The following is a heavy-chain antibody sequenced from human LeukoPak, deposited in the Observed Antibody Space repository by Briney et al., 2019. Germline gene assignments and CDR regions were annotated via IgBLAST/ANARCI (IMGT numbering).Heavy chain of an antibody. D-gene: IGHD6-13*01. V-gene: IGHV3-30-3*01. CDR1: GFTFSSYA. CDR2: ISYDGSNK. J-gene: IGHJ4*02. Sequence: GGSLRLSCAASGFTFSSYAMHWVRQAPGKGLEWVAVISYDGSNKYYADSVKGRFTISRDNSKNTLYLQMNSLRAEDTAVYYCASSSSSSWYGGGFDYWGQGTLVTVSS. CDR3: ASSSSSSWYGGGFDY.